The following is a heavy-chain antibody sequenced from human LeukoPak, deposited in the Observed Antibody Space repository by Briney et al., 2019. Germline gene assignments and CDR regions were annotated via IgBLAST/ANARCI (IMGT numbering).Heavy chain of an antibody. CDR1: GGSISSYY. D-gene: IGHD5-24*01. Sequence: KPSETLSLTCTVSGGSISSYYWSWIRQPPGKGLEWIGYIYYSGSTNYNPSLKSRVTISIDKSKKQFSLKLISVTAADTAIYYCARVGGMTTINNAAFDIWGQGTMVTVSS. CDR2: IYYSGST. CDR3: ARVGGMTTINNAAFDI. V-gene: IGHV4-59*01. J-gene: IGHJ3*02.